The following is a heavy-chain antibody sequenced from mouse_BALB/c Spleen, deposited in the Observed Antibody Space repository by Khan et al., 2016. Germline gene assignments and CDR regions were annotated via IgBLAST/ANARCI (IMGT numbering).Heavy chain of an antibody. CDR1: EYTFTNYG. Sequence: QIQLVQSGPDLKKPGETVKISCKASEYTFTNYGMNWVKQAPGKGLKWMGWINTNTGEPTYAEEFKGRFAFSLETSATTAYLQINNLKNEDTATYFCAEDYYGSNWFAYWGQGTLVTVSA. CDR3: AEDYYGSNWFAY. V-gene: IGHV9-3*02. J-gene: IGHJ3*01. D-gene: IGHD1-1*01. CDR2: INTNTGEP.